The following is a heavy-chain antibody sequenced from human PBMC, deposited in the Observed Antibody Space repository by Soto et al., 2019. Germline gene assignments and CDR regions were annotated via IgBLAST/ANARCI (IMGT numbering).Heavy chain of an antibody. CDR1: GYTFTSYG. CDR3: AIFANTVEYSGNYLGAFDI. D-gene: IGHD1-26*01. J-gene: IGHJ3*02. CDR2: ISAYNGNT. Sequence: GASVKVSCKASGYTFTSYGISWVRQAPGQGLEWMGWISAYNGNTNYAQKLQGRVTMTTDTSTSTAYMELRSLRSDDTAVYYCAIFANTVEYSGNYLGAFDIWGQGTMVTVSS. V-gene: IGHV1-18*04.